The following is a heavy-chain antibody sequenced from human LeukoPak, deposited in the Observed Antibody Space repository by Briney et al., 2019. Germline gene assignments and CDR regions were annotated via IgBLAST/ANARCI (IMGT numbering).Heavy chain of an antibody. CDR3: ASIKTGYSSSWTFDY. Sequence: GSSVKVSCKASGGTFSSYAISWVRQAPGQGLEWMGRIIPILGIANYAQKFQGRVTITADKSTSTAYMELSSLRSEDTAVYYCASIKTGYSSSWTFDYWGQGTLVSLSS. D-gene: IGHD6-13*01. CDR1: GGTFSSYA. V-gene: IGHV1-69*04. CDR2: IIPILGIA. J-gene: IGHJ4*02.